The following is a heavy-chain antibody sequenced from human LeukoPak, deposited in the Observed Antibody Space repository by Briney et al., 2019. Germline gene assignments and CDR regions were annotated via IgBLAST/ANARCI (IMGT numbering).Heavy chain of an antibody. CDR2: ISSSSSYI. Sequence: PGGSLRLSCAASGFTFSSYSMNWVRQAPGKGLEWVSSISSSSSYIYYADSVKGRFTISRDNAKNSLYLQMNSLRAEDTAVYYCAGEGRGSEGLDYWGQGTLVTVPS. D-gene: IGHD6-25*01. V-gene: IGHV3-21*01. J-gene: IGHJ4*02. CDR3: AGEGRGSEGLDY. CDR1: GFTFSSYS.